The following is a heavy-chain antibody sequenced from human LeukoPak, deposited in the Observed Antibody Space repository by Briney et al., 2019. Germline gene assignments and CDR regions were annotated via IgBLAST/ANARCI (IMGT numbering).Heavy chain of an antibody. V-gene: IGHV4-39*02. J-gene: IGHJ4*02. Sequence: SETLSLTCTVSGGSISTSNYYWGWIRQPPGKGLEWIGSIYYSGSSNFNPSLKSRVSISVDTSKNQFSLKVRSVTAADTAIYYCAREDGSYYYFDYWGQGALVTVSS. CDR3: AREDGSYYYFDY. CDR1: GGSISTSNYY. D-gene: IGHD1-26*01. CDR2: IYYSGSS.